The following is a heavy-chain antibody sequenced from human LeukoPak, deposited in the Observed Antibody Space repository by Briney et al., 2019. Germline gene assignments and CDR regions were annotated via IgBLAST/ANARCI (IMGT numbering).Heavy chain of an antibody. J-gene: IGHJ4*02. CDR2: ISPTGKTT. CDR1: GFTFSGSE. CDR3: ARGVVSGYNVLTGYFRAFDY. D-gene: IGHD3-9*01. Sequence: PGGSLRLSCAASGFTFSGSEMHWVRQAPGKGLEWVAYISPTGKTTNYADSVQGRFTVSRDNDKNLIFLRMSSLRAGDTAIYYCARGVVSGYNVLTGYFRAFDYWGQGALVTVSS. V-gene: IGHV3-48*03.